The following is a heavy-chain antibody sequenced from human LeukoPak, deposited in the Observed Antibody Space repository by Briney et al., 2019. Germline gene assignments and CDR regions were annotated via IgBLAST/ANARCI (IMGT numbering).Heavy chain of an antibody. V-gene: IGHV4-59*12. Sequence: SETLSLTCTVSGGSISSYYWSWIRQPPGKGLEWIGYIYYSGSTNYNPSLKSRVTISVDTSKNQFSLKLSSVTAADTAVYYCARSGRGVVPAAKGFDYWGQGTLVTVSS. D-gene: IGHD2-2*01. CDR2: IYYSGST. CDR3: ARSGRGVVPAAKGFDY. J-gene: IGHJ4*02. CDR1: GGSISSYY.